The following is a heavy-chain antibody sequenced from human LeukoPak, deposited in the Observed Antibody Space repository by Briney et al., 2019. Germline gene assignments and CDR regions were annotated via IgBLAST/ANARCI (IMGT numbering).Heavy chain of an antibody. CDR1: GGTFSSYG. Sequence: ASVKVSCKASGGTFSSYGISWVRQAPGQGLEWMGGIIPIFGTANYARKFQGRVTITADESTSTAYMELSSLRSEDTAVYYCARTGENPPAATLYGMDVWGQGTTVTVSS. CDR3: ARTGENPPAATLYGMDV. J-gene: IGHJ6*02. D-gene: IGHD2-15*01. CDR2: IIPIFGTA. V-gene: IGHV1-69*13.